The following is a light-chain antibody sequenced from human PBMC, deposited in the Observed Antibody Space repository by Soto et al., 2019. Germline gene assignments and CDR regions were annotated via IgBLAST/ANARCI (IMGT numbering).Light chain of an antibody. CDR3: AAWDDSLSGWV. J-gene: IGLJ3*02. CDR1: SSNIGSNY. V-gene: IGLV1-47*02. Sequence: QPVLTQPPSASGTPGQRVTISCSGSSSNIGSNYVYWYQQLPGTAPKLLIYSNNQRPSGVPDRFSGSKSGTSASLAISGLRSEDEADYYCAAWDDSLSGWVFGGGTNLTVL. CDR2: SNN.